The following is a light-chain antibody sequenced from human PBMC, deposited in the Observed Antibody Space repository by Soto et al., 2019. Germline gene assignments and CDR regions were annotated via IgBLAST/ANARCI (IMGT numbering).Light chain of an antibody. J-gene: IGKJ1*01. V-gene: IGKV3D-20*02. CDR1: QSASTRH. CDR2: GAS. Sequence: EIVLAQSPGTLSLSPGERATLSCRASQSASTRHLAWYQQKPGQAPRLLIYGASTRATGTPDRFSGSGSGTDFTLTISRLEPEDFAVYYCQQRNDWPWTFGQGTKVDIK. CDR3: QQRNDWPWT.